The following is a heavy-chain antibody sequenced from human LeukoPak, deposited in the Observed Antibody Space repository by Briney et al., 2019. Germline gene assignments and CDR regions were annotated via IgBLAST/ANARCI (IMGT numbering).Heavy chain of an antibody. V-gene: IGHV1-69*04. CDR1: GGTFSSYA. CDR3: ACRTPYYYDSSGYYPTSDYYGMDV. J-gene: IGHJ6*02. CDR2: IIPILGIA. D-gene: IGHD3-22*01. Sequence: ASVKVSCKASGGTFSSYAMSWVRQAPGQGLEWMGRIIPILGIANYAQKFQGRVTITADKSTSTAYMELSSLRSEDTAVYYCACRTPYYYDSSGYYPTSDYYGMDVWGQGTTVTVSS.